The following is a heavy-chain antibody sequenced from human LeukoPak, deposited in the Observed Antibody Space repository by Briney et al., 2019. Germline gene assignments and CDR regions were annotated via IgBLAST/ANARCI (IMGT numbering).Heavy chain of an antibody. CDR3: ARQGSYHGPVQQ. Sequence: SETLSLTCTVSGYSISSGYYWGWIRQPPGKGLEWIGSIYHSGSTYYNPSLKSRVTISVDTSKNQFSLKLSSVTAADTAVYYCARQGSYHGPVQQWGQGTLVTVSS. J-gene: IGHJ1*01. CDR2: IYHSGST. D-gene: IGHD1-14*01. V-gene: IGHV4-38-2*02. CDR1: GYSISSGYY.